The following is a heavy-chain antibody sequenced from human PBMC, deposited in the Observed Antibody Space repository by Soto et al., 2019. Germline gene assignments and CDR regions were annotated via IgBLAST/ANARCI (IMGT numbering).Heavy chain of an antibody. D-gene: IGHD3-16*02. CDR1: GGSFRGYY. Sequence: SETLSLTCAVYGGSFRGYYWSLIRQPPGKGLEWIGEINHSGSTNYNPSLKSRVTISVDTSKNQFSLKLSSVTAADTAVYYCARGCRGVIVKRGYYYGMDVWGQGTTVTVSS. CDR2: INHSGST. J-gene: IGHJ6*02. V-gene: IGHV4-34*01. CDR3: ARGCRGVIVKRGYYYGMDV.